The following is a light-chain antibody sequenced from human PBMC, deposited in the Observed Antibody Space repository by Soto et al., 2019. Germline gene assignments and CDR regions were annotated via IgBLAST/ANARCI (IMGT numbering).Light chain of an antibody. CDR2: GAS. V-gene: IGKV3-15*01. Sequence: EIVLTQSPGTLSLSPGARATLSCRASQRVNINLAWYQQKPGQAPRLLIYGASTRATGIPARFSGSGSGTEFTLTISSLQSEDFGVYYCQQYNNWPRTFGQGTKVDIK. CDR3: QQYNNWPRT. CDR1: QRVNIN. J-gene: IGKJ1*01.